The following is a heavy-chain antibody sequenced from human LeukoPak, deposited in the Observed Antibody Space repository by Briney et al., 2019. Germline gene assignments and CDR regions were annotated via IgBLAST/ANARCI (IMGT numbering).Heavy chain of an antibody. Sequence: GGSLRLSCAASGFTFSSYSMNWVRQAPGKGLEWVSSISSSSSYVYYADSVKGRFTISRDNAKNSLYLQMNSLRAEDTAVYYCASLGLYYYGMDVWGQGTTVTVSS. CDR3: ASLGLYYYGMDV. J-gene: IGHJ6*02. V-gene: IGHV3-21*01. CDR2: ISSSSSYV. CDR1: GFTFSSYS.